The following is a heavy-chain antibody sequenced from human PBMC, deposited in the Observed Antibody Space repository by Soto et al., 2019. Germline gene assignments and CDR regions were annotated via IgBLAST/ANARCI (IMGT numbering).Heavy chain of an antibody. V-gene: IGHV3-30*18. Sequence: QVQLVESGGGVVQPGRSLRLSCAASGFTFSSYGMHWARQAPGKGLEWVAVISYDGSNKYYADSVKGRFTISRDNSKNTLYLQMNSLRAEDTAVYYCAKDRWSNYYGGYFDYWGQGTLVTVSS. J-gene: IGHJ4*02. D-gene: IGHD4-4*01. CDR2: ISYDGSNK. CDR3: AKDRWSNYYGGYFDY. CDR1: GFTFSSYG.